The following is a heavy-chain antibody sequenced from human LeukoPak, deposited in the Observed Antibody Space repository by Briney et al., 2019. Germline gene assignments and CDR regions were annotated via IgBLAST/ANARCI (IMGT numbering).Heavy chain of an antibody. D-gene: IGHD3-22*01. CDR1: GGSISSYY. J-gene: IGHJ4*02. CDR2: INHSGTT. Sequence: SETLSLTCTVSGGSISSYYWSWIRQPPGKGLESIGEINHSGTTNYNPSLKSRVTISVDMSKNQFSLKLSSVTAADTAVYFCARAVRDYDSSGYHYFFDYWGQGTLVTVSS. V-gene: IGHV4-34*01. CDR3: ARAVRDYDSSGYHYFFDY.